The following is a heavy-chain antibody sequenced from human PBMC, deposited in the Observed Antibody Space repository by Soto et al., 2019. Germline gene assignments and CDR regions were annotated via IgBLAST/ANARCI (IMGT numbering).Heavy chain of an antibody. CDR3: ARGLYLKYGYDY. CDR2: INGDGRTT. J-gene: IGHJ4*02. D-gene: IGHD6-25*01. V-gene: IGHV3-74*01. Sequence: EVQLVESGGGLVQTGGSLRLSCAASGFTFNNYWMHWVRQAPGKGLVWVSRINGDGRTTNYADSVKGRFTISRDNAQNTLYLQMNSLRAEDTAVYYCARGLYLKYGYDYWVRGTLVSVSS. CDR1: GFTFNNYW.